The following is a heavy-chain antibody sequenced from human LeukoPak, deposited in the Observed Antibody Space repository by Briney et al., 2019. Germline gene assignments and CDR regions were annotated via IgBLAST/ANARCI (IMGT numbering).Heavy chain of an antibody. V-gene: IGHV3-30-3*01. CDR3: ARERITILYYYGMDV. Sequence: AGGSLRLSCAASGFIFSSYAMHWVRQAPGKGLEWVAVISYDGSNKYYADSVKGRLTISRDNSKNTLYLQMNSLRAEDTAVYYCARERITILYYYGMDVWGQGTTVAVSS. J-gene: IGHJ6*02. D-gene: IGHD3-3*01. CDR2: ISYDGSNK. CDR1: GFIFSSYA.